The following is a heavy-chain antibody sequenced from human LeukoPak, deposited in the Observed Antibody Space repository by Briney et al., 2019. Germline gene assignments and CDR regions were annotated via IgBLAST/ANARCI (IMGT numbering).Heavy chain of an antibody. CDR2: IYYTGST. D-gene: IGHD4-23*01. V-gene: IGHV4-39*01. CDR3: ARHSRTVGSVGIDP. CDR1: GXSISSSGYY. J-gene: IGHJ5*02. Sequence: PSETLSLTCTVSGXSISSSGYYWGWIRQPPGKGLEWIGNIYYTGSTYYNPSLKSRVTISVDTSKNQFSLKLSSVTAADTAVYYCARHSRTVGSVGIDPWGQGTLVTVSS.